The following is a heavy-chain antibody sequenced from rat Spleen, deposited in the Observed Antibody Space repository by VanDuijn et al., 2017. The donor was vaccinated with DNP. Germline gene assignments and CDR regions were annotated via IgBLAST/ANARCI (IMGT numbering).Heavy chain of an antibody. J-gene: IGHJ4*01. CDR3: ARHGEVPTRYAMDA. Sequence: EVQLVESGGDLVQPGRSLKLFCAASGFTFSDYYMAWFRQAPRKGLEWVAYIRYDGGYTKYGDSVKGRFTISRDNAKNTQYLQMNSLRSEDTATYYCARHGEVPTRYAMDAWGQGTSVTVSS. CDR1: GFTFSDYY. CDR2: IRYDGGYT. D-gene: IGHD2-1*01. V-gene: IGHV5-22*01.